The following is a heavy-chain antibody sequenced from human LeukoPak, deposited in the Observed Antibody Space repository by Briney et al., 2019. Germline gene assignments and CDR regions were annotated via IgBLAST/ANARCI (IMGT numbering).Heavy chain of an antibody. CDR3: AREIAAAGTFDY. V-gene: IGHV4-59*01. CDR2: IYYSGST. D-gene: IGHD6-25*01. J-gene: IGHJ4*02. Sequence: SETLSLTCTVSGGSISSYYWSWIQQPPGKGLEWIGYIYYSGSTNYNPSLKSRVTISVDTSKNQFSLKLSSVTAADTAVYYCAREIAAAGTFDYWGQGTLVTVSS. CDR1: GGSISSYY.